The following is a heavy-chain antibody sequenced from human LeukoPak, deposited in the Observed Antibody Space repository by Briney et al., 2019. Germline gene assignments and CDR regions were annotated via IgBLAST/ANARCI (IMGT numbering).Heavy chain of an antibody. V-gene: IGHV1-8*01. CDR2: MNPNSGNT. D-gene: IGHD5-18*01. CDR1: GYTFTRYD. J-gene: IGHJ3*02. CDR3: ARGIYSYGYSPAFDI. Sequence: ASVKVCCKASGYTFTRYDINWVRQATGQGLEWMGWMNPNSGNTGYAQKFQGRVTMTRNTSISTAYMELSSLRSEDTAVYYCARGIYSYGYSPAFDIWGQGTMVTVSS.